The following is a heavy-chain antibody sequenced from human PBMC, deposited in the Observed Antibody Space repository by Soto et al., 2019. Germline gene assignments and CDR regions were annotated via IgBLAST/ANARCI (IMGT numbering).Heavy chain of an antibody. V-gene: IGHV1-69*13. Sequence: SVKVSCKASGGTFSSYAISGVRQAPGQGLEWMGGVIPIFGTANYAQKFQGRVTITADESTSTAYMELSSLRSEDTAVYYCARRANSSGWYDSGLYYYGMDVWGQGTTVTVSS. J-gene: IGHJ6*02. CDR1: GGTFSSYA. CDR3: ARRANSSGWYDSGLYYYGMDV. CDR2: VIPIFGTA. D-gene: IGHD6-19*01.